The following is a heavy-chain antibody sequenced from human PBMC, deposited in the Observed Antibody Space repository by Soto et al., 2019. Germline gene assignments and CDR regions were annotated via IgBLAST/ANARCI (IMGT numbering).Heavy chain of an antibody. Sequence: EMQLLESGGGLVQPGGSLRLSCAASGFTFISYGMTWVRQAPGKGLEWVSGITTTGRNTYYADSVKGRFTISRDNAKNSLYLQMNSLRAEDTAVYYCARDRRVTWGQGTLVTVSS. CDR3: ARDRRVT. J-gene: IGHJ4*02. CDR2: ITTTGRNT. D-gene: IGHD2-21*02. V-gene: IGHV3-48*03. CDR1: GFTFISYG.